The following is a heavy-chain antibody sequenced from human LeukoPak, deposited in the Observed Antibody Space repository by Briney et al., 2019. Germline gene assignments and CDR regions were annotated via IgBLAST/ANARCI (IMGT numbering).Heavy chain of an antibody. Sequence: SSETLSLTCTVSGGSISSGGYYCSWIRQHPGKGLEWIGYIYYSGSTYYNPSLKSRVTISVDTSKNQFSLKLSSVTAADTAVYYCARDPPYYDSSGRDDAFDIWGQGTMVTVSS. D-gene: IGHD3-22*01. CDR2: IYYSGST. V-gene: IGHV4-31*03. CDR1: GGSISSGGYY. CDR3: ARDPPYYDSSGRDDAFDI. J-gene: IGHJ3*02.